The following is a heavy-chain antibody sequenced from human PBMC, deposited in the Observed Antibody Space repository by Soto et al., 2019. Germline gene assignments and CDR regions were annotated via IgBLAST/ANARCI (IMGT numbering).Heavy chain of an antibody. CDR1: GGSFSGYF. V-gene: IGHV4-34*01. Sequence: QVQLQQWGAGLLKPSETLSLTCTVSGGSFSGYFWTWIRQPPGKGLEWLAEINHSGITNYNPSVEGRVSMSVDTSKNQFSLRLYSVTAADTAVYYCVRSPYNYNSRYFDYWGQGTLVTVSS. J-gene: IGHJ4*02. CDR2: INHSGIT. D-gene: IGHD1-1*01. CDR3: VRSPYNYNSRYFDY.